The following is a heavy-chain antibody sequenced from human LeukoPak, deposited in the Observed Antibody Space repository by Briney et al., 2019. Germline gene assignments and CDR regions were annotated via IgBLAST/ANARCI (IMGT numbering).Heavy chain of an antibody. V-gene: IGHV4-4*07. CDR1: GGSISSYY. J-gene: IGHJ6*03. Sequence: PSETLSLTCTVSGGSISSYYWSWIRQPAGKGLEWIGRIYTRGSTNYNPSLKSRVTMSVDTSTNQFSLKLSSVTAADTAVYYCARDQGRTPYCSTTSCYYYYYMDVWGKGTTVTVSS. CDR2: IYTRGST. D-gene: IGHD2-2*01. CDR3: ARDQGRTPYCSTTSCYYYYYMDV.